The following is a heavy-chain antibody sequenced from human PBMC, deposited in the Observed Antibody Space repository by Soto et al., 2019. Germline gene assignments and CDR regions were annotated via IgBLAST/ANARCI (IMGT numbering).Heavy chain of an antibody. J-gene: IGHJ4*02. V-gene: IGHV1-8*01. CDR3: ARGLAYDDFWSVYTNHYFDY. CDR1: GYTFTSYD. D-gene: IGHD3-3*01. Sequence: ASAKVSCKDAGYTFTSYDITWVRKATGQGLEWMGGMNPNSGNTGYAQKFQGRVTMTRNTSISTAYMELSSLRSEDTAVYYCARGLAYDDFWSVYTNHYFDYWGQGTLDTVSS. CDR2: MNPNSGNT.